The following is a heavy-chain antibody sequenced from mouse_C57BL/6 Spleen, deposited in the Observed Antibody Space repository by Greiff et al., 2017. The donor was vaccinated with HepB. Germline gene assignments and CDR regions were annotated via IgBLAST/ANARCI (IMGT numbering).Heavy chain of an antibody. V-gene: IGHV1-50*01. CDR1: GYTFTSYW. Sequence: VQLQQPGAELVKPGASVKLSCKASGYTFTSYWMQWVKQRPGQGLEWIGEIDPSDSYTNYNQKFKGKATLTVDTSSSTAYMQLSSLTSEDSAVYYCARSGSSRFAYWGQGTLVTVSA. CDR3: ARSGSSRFAY. J-gene: IGHJ3*01. D-gene: IGHD1-1*01. CDR2: IDPSDSYT.